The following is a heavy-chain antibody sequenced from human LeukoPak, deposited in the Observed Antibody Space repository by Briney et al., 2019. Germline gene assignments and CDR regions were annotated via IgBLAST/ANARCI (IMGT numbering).Heavy chain of an antibody. D-gene: IGHD6-13*01. CDR1: GFTFSGYD. CDR3: AKDIAAAGGPCAY. V-gene: IGHV3-33*06. Sequence: PGRSLRLSCAASGFTFSGYDMHWVRQAPGKGLEWVALIRSDGSDKYYADSVKGRSTISRDNSKNTVFLQMNSLRAEDTAVYYCAKDIAAAGGPCAYWGRGTLVTVSS. CDR2: IRSDGSDK. J-gene: IGHJ4*02.